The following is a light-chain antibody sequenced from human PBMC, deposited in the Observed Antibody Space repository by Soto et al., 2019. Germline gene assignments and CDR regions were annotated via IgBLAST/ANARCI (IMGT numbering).Light chain of an antibody. V-gene: IGKV3-20*01. CDR1: ESVSNSF. J-gene: IGKJ2*01. CDR2: GIS. CDR3: LQYSTLPHT. Sequence: ESVLTQSPGTLSLSPGERATLSCRASESVSNSFFAWYQQKPGQAHRLLIYGISSRATGIPDRFSGSGSGTDFTLTISRLEPEDFVVYFCLQYSTLPHTFGQGTKLEVK.